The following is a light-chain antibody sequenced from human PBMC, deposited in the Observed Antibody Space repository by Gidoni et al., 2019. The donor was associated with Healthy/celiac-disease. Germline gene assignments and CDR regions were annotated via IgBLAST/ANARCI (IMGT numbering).Light chain of an antibody. CDR3: QEWDSSLVV. V-gene: IGLV3-1*01. CDR2: QDS. CDR1: KLGDKY. J-gene: IGLJ2*01. Sequence: SYELTPPPSVSVSPGQTASITCSGDKLGDKYACWYQQKPGQSPVLVIYQDSKRPSGIPERFSGSNSGNTATLTISGTQAMDEADYYCQEWDSSLVVFGGGTKLTVL.